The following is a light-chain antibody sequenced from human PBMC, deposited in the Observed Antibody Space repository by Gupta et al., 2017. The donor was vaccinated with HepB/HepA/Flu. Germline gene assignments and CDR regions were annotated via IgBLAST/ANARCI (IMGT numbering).Light chain of an antibody. J-gene: IGKJ2*01. Sequence: EIVMTQSPATLSVSPGERATLSCRASQSVNSNLAWYQQKRGQAPRLLIYGTSTRATGIPARFSGSGSGTEFTLTINSRQSEDFAVYFCQQDDNWPPYTFGQGTKVEIK. CDR3: QQDDNWPPYT. CDR2: GTS. CDR1: QSVNSN. V-gene: IGKV3-15*01.